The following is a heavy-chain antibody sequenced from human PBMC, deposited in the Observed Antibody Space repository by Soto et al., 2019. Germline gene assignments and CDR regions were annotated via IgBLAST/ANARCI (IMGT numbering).Heavy chain of an antibody. CDR1: GGSISSYY. J-gene: IGHJ4*02. CDR3: ARRYGSSFDY. Sequence: QVQLQESGPGLVKPSETLSLTCTVSGGSISSYYWSWIRQPPGTGLEWIGYIYYSGSTNYNPTLKSRFTISVATSKNQFSLKLSSVTAADTAVYYCARRYGSSFDYWGQGTLVTVSS. D-gene: IGHD1-1*01. V-gene: IGHV4-59*08. CDR2: IYYSGST.